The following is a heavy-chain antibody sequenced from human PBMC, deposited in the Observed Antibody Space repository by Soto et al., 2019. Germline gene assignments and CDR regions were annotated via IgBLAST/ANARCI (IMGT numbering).Heavy chain of an antibody. V-gene: IGHV3-30-3*01. D-gene: IGHD2-15*01. CDR3: ATDIVVVVAALRAIDY. J-gene: IGHJ4*02. CDR1: GFTFISYA. Sequence: GGSLRLSCAASGFTFISYAMHWVRQAPGKGLEWVAVISYDGSNKYYADSVKGRFTISRDNSKNTLYLQMNSLRAEDTAVCYCATDIVVVVAALRAIDYWGQGTLVTVSS. CDR2: ISYDGSNK.